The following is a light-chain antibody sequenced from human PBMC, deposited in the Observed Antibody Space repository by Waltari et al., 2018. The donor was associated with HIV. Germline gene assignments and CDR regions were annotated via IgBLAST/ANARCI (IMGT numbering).Light chain of an antibody. J-gene: IGLJ1*01. CDR3: SSYAGKYRYV. CDR2: DVT. V-gene: IGLV2-11*01. Sequence: QSALPQPRSVSGSPGQSVTISCAGTFGVIGGHDYVPWYQHHPGNAPKLIIFDVTNRASGVPDRFSGSKSGNTASLSISGLQAEDEADYFCSSYAGKYRYVFGSGTTVTVL. CDR1: FGVIGGHDY.